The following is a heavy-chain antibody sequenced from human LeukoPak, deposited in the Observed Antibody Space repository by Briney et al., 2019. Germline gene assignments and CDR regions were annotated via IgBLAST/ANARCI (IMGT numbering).Heavy chain of an antibody. V-gene: IGHV3-48*01. CDR1: GFTFSSYS. Sequence: RPGGSLRLSCAASGFTFSSYSMNWVRQAPGKGLEWVSYISSSSSTIYYADSVKSRFTISRDNAKNSLYLQMNSLRAEDTAVYYCARVNGYYFDYWGQGTLVTVSS. CDR3: ARVNGYYFDY. D-gene: IGHD2-8*01. CDR2: ISSSSSTI. J-gene: IGHJ4*02.